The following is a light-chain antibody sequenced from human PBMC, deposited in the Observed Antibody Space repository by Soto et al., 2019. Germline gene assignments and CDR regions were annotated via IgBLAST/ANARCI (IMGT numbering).Light chain of an antibody. CDR1: QSVSNN. V-gene: IGKV3-15*01. CDR3: QQYNNWPRGT. CDR2: GAS. J-gene: IGKJ4*01. Sequence: EIVMTQSPATLSVSPGERATLSCRASQSVSNNLAWYQQKPGQAPRLLIYGASTRATGLPDRFSGSGSGTEFTLTISSLQSEDFAVYYCQQYNNWPRGTFGGGTKVEIK.